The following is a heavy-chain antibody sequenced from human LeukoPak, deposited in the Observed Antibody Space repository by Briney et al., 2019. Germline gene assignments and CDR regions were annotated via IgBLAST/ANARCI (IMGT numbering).Heavy chain of an antibody. CDR1: GFTFSSYA. Sequence: GGSLRLSCAASGFTFSSYAMTWVRQAPGTGLEWVSAISGSGDSTYYADSVKGRFTISRDNSKNTLSLQMNSLRAEDTAVYHCARTGGGYSLDYGGQGTLITVSS. CDR2: ISGSGDST. CDR3: ARTGGGYSLDY. J-gene: IGHJ4*02. V-gene: IGHV3-23*01. D-gene: IGHD1-26*01.